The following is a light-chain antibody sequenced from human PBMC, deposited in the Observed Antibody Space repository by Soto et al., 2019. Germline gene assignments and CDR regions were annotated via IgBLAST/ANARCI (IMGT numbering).Light chain of an antibody. CDR1: SSNIGAGYD. Sequence: QSVLTQPPSVSGAPGQRVTISCTGSSSNIGAGYDVHWYQQVPGTAPKLLIYGNTNRPSGVSDRFSGSKSGTSASLAITGLQAEDEADYYCQSYDSTLSTVFGAGTKLTVL. CDR3: QSYDSTLSTV. J-gene: IGLJ1*01. CDR2: GNT. V-gene: IGLV1-40*01.